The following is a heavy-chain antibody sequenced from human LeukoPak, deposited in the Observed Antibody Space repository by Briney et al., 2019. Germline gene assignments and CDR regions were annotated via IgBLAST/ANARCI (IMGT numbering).Heavy chain of an antibody. D-gene: IGHD6-19*01. J-gene: IGHJ3*02. CDR2: TSYSGST. CDR1: GGSISNYY. V-gene: IGHV4-59*08. CDR3: ARHPRYTSDWWYAFDI. Sequence: SETLSLTCTVSGGSISNYYWSWIRQPPGKGLEWIGYTSYSGSTNYNPSLRSRVAISEDTSRNQFSLRLNSVTAAETAMYYCARHPRYTSDWWYAFDIWGHGTMVTVSS.